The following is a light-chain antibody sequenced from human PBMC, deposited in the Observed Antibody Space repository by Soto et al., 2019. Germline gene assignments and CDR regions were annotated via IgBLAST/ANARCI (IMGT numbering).Light chain of an antibody. CDR2: GAS. J-gene: IGKJ1*01. CDR3: QNKNNWRT. CDR1: KSISSN. V-gene: IGKV3-15*01. Sequence: EIVMTQSPATLSVSPGERATLSCRASKSISSNLAWYQQKRGQAPRLLIYGASTRATGIPARFSGSGSGTEFTLTSRSLQYVEFEFFYCQNKNNWRTFGQGTKVEI.